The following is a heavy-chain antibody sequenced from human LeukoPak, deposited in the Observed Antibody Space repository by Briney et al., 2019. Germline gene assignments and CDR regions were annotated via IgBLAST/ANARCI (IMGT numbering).Heavy chain of an antibody. J-gene: IGHJ4*02. Sequence: PSETLSLTCAVYGGSFSGYYWSWIRQPPGKGLEWIGEINHSGSTNYNPSLKSRVTISVDTSKNQFSLKLSSVTAADTAVYYCARRPWGILTGYFWDYFDYWGQGTLVTVSS. CDR2: INHSGST. CDR3: ARRPWGILTGYFWDYFDY. V-gene: IGHV4-34*01. D-gene: IGHD3-9*01. CDR1: GGSFSGYY.